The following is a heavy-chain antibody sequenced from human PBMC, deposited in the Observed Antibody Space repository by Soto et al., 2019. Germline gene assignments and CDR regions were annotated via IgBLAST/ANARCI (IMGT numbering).Heavy chain of an antibody. D-gene: IGHD3-16*01. CDR2: IYYSGST. CDR1: GGSISSYY. J-gene: IGHJ3*02. Sequence: QVQLQESGPGLVKPSETLSLTCTVSGGSISSYYWSWIRQPPGKGLEWIGYIYYSGSTNYNPSLKSRVTISVDTSKNQFSLKLSSVTAADTAVYYCARRSREDYDYIWGSSPQFDIWGQGTMVTVSS. CDR3: ARRSREDYDYIWGSSPQFDI. V-gene: IGHV4-59*01.